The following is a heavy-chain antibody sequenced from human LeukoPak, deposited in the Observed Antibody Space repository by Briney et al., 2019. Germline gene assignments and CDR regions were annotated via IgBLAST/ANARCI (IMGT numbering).Heavy chain of an antibody. D-gene: IGHD1-26*01. J-gene: IGHJ6*02. Sequence: SETLSLTCTVSGGSISSYYWSWIRQPPGKGLEWIGYIYHSGSTNYNPSLKSRVTISVDTSKNQFSLKLSSVTAADTAVYYCARHVGGSYWAYYYGMDVWGQGTTVTVSS. CDR1: GGSISSYY. CDR2: IYHSGST. V-gene: IGHV4-59*08. CDR3: ARHVGGSYWAYYYGMDV.